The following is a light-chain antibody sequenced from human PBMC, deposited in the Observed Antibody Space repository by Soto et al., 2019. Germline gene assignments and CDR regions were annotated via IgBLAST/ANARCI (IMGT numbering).Light chain of an antibody. CDR3: QQRNGWPLT. CDR1: QSVNSF. Sequence: EIVLTQSPATLSLSPGDRATLSCRASQSVNSFLTWYQQKPGQAPRLLIYDASTRATGIPARFSGSGSGRDFTLTISSLEPDDFAVYYCQQRNGWPLTFGGGTRVEMK. V-gene: IGKV3-11*02. CDR2: DAS. J-gene: IGKJ4*01.